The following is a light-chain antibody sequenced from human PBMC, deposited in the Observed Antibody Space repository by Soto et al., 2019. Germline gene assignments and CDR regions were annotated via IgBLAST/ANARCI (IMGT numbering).Light chain of an antibody. CDR2: GAS. J-gene: IGKJ4*01. CDR1: QSVSSSF. Sequence: EIVLTQSPGALSLSPGERATLSCRASQSVSSSFLAWYQQKPGQAPRFLIYGASTRATGIPDRFSGSGSGTDFTLTISRMETLDFAVYYCQKYTNSPLTFVGGTRLDI. V-gene: IGKV3-20*01. CDR3: QKYTNSPLT.